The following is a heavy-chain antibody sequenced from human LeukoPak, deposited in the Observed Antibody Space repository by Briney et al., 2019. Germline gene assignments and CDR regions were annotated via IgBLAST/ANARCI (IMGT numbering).Heavy chain of an antibody. CDR3: AREGVTTVTTDY. V-gene: IGHV1-2*06. CDR2: INPNSGDT. D-gene: IGHD4-17*01. J-gene: IGHJ4*02. Sequence: ASVKVSCKASGYTFTSYGISWVRQAPGQGLEWMGRINPNSGDTIYAQRFQGRVTMTRDTSIGTAYMELSRLRSDDTAMYYCAREGVTTVTTDYWGQGTLVTVSS. CDR1: GYTFTSYG.